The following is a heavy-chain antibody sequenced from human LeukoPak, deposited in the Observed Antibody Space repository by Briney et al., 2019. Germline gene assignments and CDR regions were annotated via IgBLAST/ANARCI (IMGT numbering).Heavy chain of an antibody. Sequence: SETRSLTCAVYGGPFSGYYWSWIRQPPGKGREWIGEINHSGITNYNPSLKSRVTISVDTSKNQFSLKLSSVTAADTAVYYCVRETGYYGDSLWGQGTLVIVSS. CDR1: GGPFSGYY. V-gene: IGHV4-34*01. CDR3: VRETGYYGDSL. CDR2: INHSGIT. J-gene: IGHJ4*02. D-gene: IGHD4-17*01.